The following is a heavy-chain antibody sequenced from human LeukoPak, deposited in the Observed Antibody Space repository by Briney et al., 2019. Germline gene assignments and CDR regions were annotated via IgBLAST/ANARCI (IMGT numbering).Heavy chain of an antibody. D-gene: IGHD2-2*01. CDR3: ARGARSRACSSTSCYALEQWLDYYYYYYGMDV. Sequence: ASVKVSCKSSGYTFTSYGISWVRQAPGQGLEWMGWISAYNGNTNYAQKLQGRVTMTTDTSTSTAYMELRSLRSDDTAVYYCARGARSRACSSTSCYALEQWLDYYYYYYGMDVWGQGTTVTVSS. CDR1: GYTFTSYG. CDR2: ISAYNGNT. V-gene: IGHV1-18*01. J-gene: IGHJ6*02.